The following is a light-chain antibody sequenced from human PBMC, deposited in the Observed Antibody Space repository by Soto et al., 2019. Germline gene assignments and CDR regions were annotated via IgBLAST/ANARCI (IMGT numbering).Light chain of an antibody. V-gene: IGLV2-8*01. CDR2: EVN. CDR1: SCDVGGYNY. J-gene: IGLJ1*01. CDR3: SSFAGTNNLGV. Sequence: QSALTQPPSASGSPGQSVTISCTGTSCDVGGYNYVSWYQHHPGKAPKLMIYEVNKRPSGVPDRFSGSKSGNTASLTVSGLQAEDEADYYCSSFAGTNNLGVFGTGTKLTVL.